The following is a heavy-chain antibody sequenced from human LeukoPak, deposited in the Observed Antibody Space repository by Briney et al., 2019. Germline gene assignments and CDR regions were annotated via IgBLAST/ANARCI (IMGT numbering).Heavy chain of an antibody. Sequence: SETLSLTCTVSGGSISSYYWSWIRQPPGKGLEWIGYIYYSGSTNYNPSLKSRVTISLDTSKNQFSLKLSSVTAADTAVYYCARAQTRHWFDPWGQGTLVTVSS. CDR2: IYYSGST. V-gene: IGHV4-59*08. J-gene: IGHJ5*02. CDR1: GGSISSYY. CDR3: ARAQTRHWFDP.